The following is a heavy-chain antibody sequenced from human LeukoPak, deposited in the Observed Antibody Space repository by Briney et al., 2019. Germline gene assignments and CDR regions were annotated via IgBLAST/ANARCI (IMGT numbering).Heavy chain of an antibody. J-gene: IGHJ4*02. CDR2: IYHSGST. D-gene: IGHD1-26*01. CDR3: ARHLQTTYVGATLDY. CDR1: GYSISSGYY. V-gene: IGHV4-38-2*01. Sequence: TSETLSLTCAVSGYSISSGYYWGWIRQPPGKGLEWIGSIYHSGSTYYNPSLKSRVTISVDTSKNQFSLKLSSVTAADTAVYYCARHLQTTYVGATLDYWGQGTLVTVFS.